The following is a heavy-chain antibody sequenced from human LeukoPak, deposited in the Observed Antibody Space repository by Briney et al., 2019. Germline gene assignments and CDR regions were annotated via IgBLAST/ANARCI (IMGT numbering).Heavy chain of an antibody. CDR2: IKEDGSKK. CDR3: ATPLDYYDTSGYHEGGD. Sequence: GGSLRLSCAASGFTFSRHWMTWVRQAPRKGLEWVANIKEDGSKKNYVDSVKGRFTISRDNTKNSLYLQMNSLRAEDTAVYYCATPLDYYDTSGYHEGGDWGQGTLVTVSS. J-gene: IGHJ4*02. CDR1: GFTFSRHW. V-gene: IGHV3-7*03. D-gene: IGHD3-22*01.